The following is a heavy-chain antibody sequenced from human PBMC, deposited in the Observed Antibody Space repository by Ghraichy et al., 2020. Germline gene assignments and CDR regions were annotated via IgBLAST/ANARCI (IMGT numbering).Heavy chain of an antibody. J-gene: IGHJ4*02. CDR2: ISGSGGST. CDR1: GFTFSSYA. V-gene: IGHV3-23*01. D-gene: IGHD3-22*01. Sequence: GSLRLSCAASGFTFSSYAMSWVRQAPGKGLEWVSAISGSGGSTYYADSVKGRFTISRDNSKNTLYLQMNSLRAEDTAVYYCAKDLVTYYYDSSGLDYWGQGTLVTVSS. CDR3: AKDLVTYYYDSSGLDY.